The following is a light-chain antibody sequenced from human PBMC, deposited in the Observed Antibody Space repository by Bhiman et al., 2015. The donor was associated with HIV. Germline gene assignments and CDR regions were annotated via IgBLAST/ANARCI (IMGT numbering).Light chain of an antibody. CDR1: SSDVGAYDL. CDR3: SSSAGTSSAATYV. Sequence: QSALTQPASVSGSPGQSITISCTGTSSDVGAYDLVSWYQHHPGKAPKLMIYEVTIRPLGVSNRFSGSKSGNTASLTISGLQAEDEGDYYCSSSAGTSSAATYVFGTGTRVTVL. V-gene: IGLV2-23*02. J-gene: IGLJ1*01. CDR2: EVT.